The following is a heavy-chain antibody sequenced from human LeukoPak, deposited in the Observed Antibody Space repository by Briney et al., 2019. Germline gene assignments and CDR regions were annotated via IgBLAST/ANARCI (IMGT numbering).Heavy chain of an antibody. D-gene: IGHD2-2*01. V-gene: IGHV3-30*03. CDR3: YAQAGS. CDR1: GFTFSAYG. J-gene: IGHJ4*02. Sequence: GGSLRLSCAASGFTFSAYGMHWVRQAPGKGLEWVAFMSYDGSNECYIDSVKGRFTISRDNSKNTLYLQMNSLRTEDTAVYYCYAQAGSWGQGTLVTVSS. CDR2: MSYDGSNE.